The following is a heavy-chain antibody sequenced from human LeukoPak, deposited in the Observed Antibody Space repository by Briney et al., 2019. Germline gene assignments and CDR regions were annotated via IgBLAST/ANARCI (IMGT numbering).Heavy chain of an antibody. J-gene: IGHJ4*02. CDR2: ISGSAYNT. V-gene: IGHV3-23*01. D-gene: IGHD1-26*01. Sequence: GGSLRLSCAASGFTFSSYGMSWVRQAPGKGLEWVLTISGSAYNTYYADSVKGRFTISRDTSANTLYLQMNSLKAEDTDLYYCAKHSGSYFIYYVDSWGQGTPVTVSS. CDR1: GFTFSSYG. CDR3: AKHSGSYFIYYVDS.